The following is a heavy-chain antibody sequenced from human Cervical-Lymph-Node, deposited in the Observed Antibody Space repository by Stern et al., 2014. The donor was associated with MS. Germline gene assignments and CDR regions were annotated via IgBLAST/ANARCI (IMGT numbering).Heavy chain of an antibody. D-gene: IGHD2-15*01. CDR3: ARGVVSNRAAATLHNLFDP. V-gene: IGHV1-69*09. Sequence: QVQLGQSGAEVKKPGSSVNVSCKASGGTFSSSYAITWMRQAPGQGLAWMGRIIPILGLPNYAQKFQGRVTITADTSTSTAYMELSSLRSEDTAVYYCARGVVSNRAAATLHNLFDPWGQGTLVTVSS. CDR1: GGTFSSSYA. CDR2: IIPILGLP. J-gene: IGHJ5*02.